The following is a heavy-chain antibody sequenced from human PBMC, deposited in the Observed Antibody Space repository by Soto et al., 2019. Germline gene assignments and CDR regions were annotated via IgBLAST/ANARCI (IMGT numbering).Heavy chain of an antibody. Sequence: PSATLSLTCTVSSGSISSGGYYWSWIRQHPGKVLELIGYIYYSGSTYYNPSLKSRVTISVDTSKNQFSLKLSSVTAADTAVYYCARVTPLIAAAGRWFDPWGQGTLVTVSS. CDR3: ARVTPLIAAAGRWFDP. CDR2: IYYSGST. CDR1: SGSISSGGYY. V-gene: IGHV4-31*03. D-gene: IGHD6-13*01. J-gene: IGHJ5*02.